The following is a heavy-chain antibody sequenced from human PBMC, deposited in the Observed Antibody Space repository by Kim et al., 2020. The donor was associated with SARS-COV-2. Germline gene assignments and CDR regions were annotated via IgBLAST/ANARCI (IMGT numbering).Heavy chain of an antibody. D-gene: IGHD1-1*01. J-gene: IGHJ5*02. Sequence: PPRKGRVTLSIDTSKNQFSLKLSSVTAADTAMYYCARTGNAGWFDPWGQGTLVTVSS. V-gene: IGHV4-59*01. CDR3: ARTGNAGWFDP.